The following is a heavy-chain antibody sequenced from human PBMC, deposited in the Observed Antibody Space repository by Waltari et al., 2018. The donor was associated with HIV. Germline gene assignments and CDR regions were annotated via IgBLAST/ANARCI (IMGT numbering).Heavy chain of an antibody. CDR3: AAAVRIDWLLWYYFDY. J-gene: IGHJ4*02. CDR2: IVVGSGNT. D-gene: IGHD3-9*01. CDR1: GFTFTSSA. V-gene: IGHV1-58*01. Sequence: QMQLVQSGPEVKKPGTSVKVSCKASGFTFTSSAVQWVRQARGQRLEWIGWIVVGSGNTNYAQKFQERVTITRDMSTSTAYMELSSLRSEDTAVYYCAAAVRIDWLLWYYFDYWGQGTLVTVSS.